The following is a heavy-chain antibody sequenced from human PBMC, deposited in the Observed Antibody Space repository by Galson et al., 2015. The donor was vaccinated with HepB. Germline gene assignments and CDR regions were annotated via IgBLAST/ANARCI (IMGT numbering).Heavy chain of an antibody. CDR2: ISAYNGNT. V-gene: IGHV1-18*01. D-gene: IGHD3-22*01. J-gene: IGHJ4*02. Sequence: SVKVSCKASGYTFTRYGISWVRQAPGQGLEWMGWISAYNGNTNYAQKLQGRVTMTTDTSTSTAYMELRSLRSDDTAVYYCARDTLYYYDSSGYYYWGQGTLVTVSS. CDR3: ARDTLYYYDSSGYYY. CDR1: GYTFTRYG.